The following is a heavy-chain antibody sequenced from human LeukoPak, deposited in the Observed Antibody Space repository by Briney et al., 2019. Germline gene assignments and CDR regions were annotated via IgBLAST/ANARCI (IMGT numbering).Heavy chain of an antibody. D-gene: IGHD3-3*01. Sequence: ASVKVSCKASGYTFTSYDINWVRQATGQGHEWMGWMNPNSGNTGYAQKFQGRVTITRNTSISTAYMELSSLRSEDTAVYYCAIVFGVNGEADYWGQGTLVTVSS. CDR2: MNPNSGNT. J-gene: IGHJ4*02. CDR1: GYTFTSYD. V-gene: IGHV1-8*03. CDR3: AIVFGVNGEADY.